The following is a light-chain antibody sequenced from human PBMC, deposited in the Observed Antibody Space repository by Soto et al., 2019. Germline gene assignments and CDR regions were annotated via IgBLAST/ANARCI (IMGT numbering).Light chain of an antibody. CDR3: CSYAGGYTHAV. CDR1: SSDVGTYNY. Sequence: QSALTQPRSVSGPPGQSVSISCSGISSDVGTYNYVSWYQQHPGKAPKLMIYDVSKRPSGVPDRFSGSKSGNTASLTISGLQAEDEADYYCCSYAGGYTHAVFGGGTKVTVL. V-gene: IGLV2-11*01. J-gene: IGLJ2*01. CDR2: DVS.